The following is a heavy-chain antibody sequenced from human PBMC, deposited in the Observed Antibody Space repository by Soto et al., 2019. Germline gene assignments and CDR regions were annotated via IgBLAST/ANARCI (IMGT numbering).Heavy chain of an antibody. CDR3: AAPSGSYKGYYYYYGMDV. D-gene: IGHD3-10*01. CDR2: INPNSGGT. Sequence: ASVKVSCKASGYTFTGYYMHWVRQAPGQGLEWMGWINPNSGGTNYAQKFQGWVTMTRDTSISTAYMELSRLRSDDTAVYYCAAPSGSYKGYYYYYGMDVWGQGTKVTVSS. V-gene: IGHV1-2*04. CDR1: GYTFTGYY. J-gene: IGHJ6*02.